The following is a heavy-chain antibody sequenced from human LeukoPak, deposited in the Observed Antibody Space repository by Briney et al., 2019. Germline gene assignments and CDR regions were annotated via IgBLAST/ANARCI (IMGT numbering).Heavy chain of an antibody. CDR3: ARHRFLYYFDF. J-gene: IGHJ4*02. Sequence: PSETLSLTYTVSGGSISGDYWSWIRQPPGKGLEWIGYIYYSGSTSNNPSLRSRVSISIDTSKNQFSLKLNSVTAADTAVYYCARHRFLYYFDFWGQGTLVTVSS. CDR1: GGSISGDY. CDR2: IYYSGST. V-gene: IGHV4-59*08. D-gene: IGHD3-16*01.